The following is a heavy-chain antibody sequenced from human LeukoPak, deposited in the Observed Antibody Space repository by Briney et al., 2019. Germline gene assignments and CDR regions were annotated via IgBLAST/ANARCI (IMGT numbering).Heavy chain of an antibody. Sequence: SETLSLTCTVSGGSISSYYWSWIRQPPGKGLEWIGYIYYSGSTNYNPSLESRVTISVDTSKNQFSLKLSSVTAADTAVYYCARGSGSRFDYWGQGTLVTVSS. CDR2: IYYSGST. CDR3: ARGSGSRFDY. V-gene: IGHV4-59*08. CDR1: GGSISSYY. D-gene: IGHD1-26*01. J-gene: IGHJ4*02.